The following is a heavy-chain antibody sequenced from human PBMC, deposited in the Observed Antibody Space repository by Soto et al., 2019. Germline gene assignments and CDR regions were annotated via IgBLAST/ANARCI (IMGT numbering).Heavy chain of an antibody. CDR1: GGSISSGGYY. CDR2: IYYSGST. Sequence: SETLSLTCTVSGGSISSGGYYWSWIRQHPGKGLEWIGYIYYSGSTYYNPSLKSRVTISVDTSKNQFSLKLSSVTAADTAVYYCARTLYYDSSGYYSPYYYYYGMDVWGQGTTVTVSS. V-gene: IGHV4-31*03. J-gene: IGHJ6*02. D-gene: IGHD3-22*01. CDR3: ARTLYYDSSGYYSPYYYYYGMDV.